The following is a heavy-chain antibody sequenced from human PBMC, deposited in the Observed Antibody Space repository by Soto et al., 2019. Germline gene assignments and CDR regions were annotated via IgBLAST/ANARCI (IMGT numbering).Heavy chain of an antibody. CDR3: VKGDRLIAVAGIDY. CDR2: IYSNGGST. V-gene: IGHV3-66*01. J-gene: IGHJ4*02. CDR1: GFTVSSNY. D-gene: IGHD6-19*01. Sequence: PGGSLRLSCAASGFTVSSNYMSWVRQAPGKGLEWVSVIYSNGGSTYYADSVKGRFTISRDNSKNTLYLQMGSLRAEDTAVYYCVKGDRLIAVAGIDYWGQGTLVTVSS.